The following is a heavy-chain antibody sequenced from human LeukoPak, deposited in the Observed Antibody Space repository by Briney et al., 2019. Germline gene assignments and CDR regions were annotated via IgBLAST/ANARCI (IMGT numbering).Heavy chain of an antibody. CDR2: IWYDGSNK. J-gene: IGHJ4*02. Sequence: GGSLRLSCAASGFTFSSYGMHWVRQAPGKGLEWVAVIWYDGSNKYCADSVKGRFTISRDNSKNTLYLQMNSLRAEDTAVYYCARQVAVADCFDYWGQGTLVTVSS. V-gene: IGHV3-33*08. D-gene: IGHD6-19*01. CDR3: ARQVAVADCFDY. CDR1: GFTFSSYG.